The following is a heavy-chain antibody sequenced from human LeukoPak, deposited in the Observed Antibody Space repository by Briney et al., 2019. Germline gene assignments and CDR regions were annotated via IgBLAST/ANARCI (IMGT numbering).Heavy chain of an antibody. J-gene: IGHJ4*02. CDR3: ARGASSRAGNFDY. Sequence: TSETLSLTCAVYGGSFSGYYWSWIRQPPGKGLEWIGEINHSGSTNYNPSLKSRVTISVDTSKNQFSLKLSSVTAADTAVYYCARGASSRAGNFDYWGQGTLVTVSS. CDR1: GGSFSGYY. CDR2: INHSGST. D-gene: IGHD6-13*01. V-gene: IGHV4-34*01.